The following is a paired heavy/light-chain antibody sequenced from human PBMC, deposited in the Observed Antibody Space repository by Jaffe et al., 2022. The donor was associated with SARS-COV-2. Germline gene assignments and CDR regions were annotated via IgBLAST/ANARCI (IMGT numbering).Light chain of an antibody. CDR3: QQYGSSPLT. Sequence: ENVLTQSPGTLSLSPGERATLSCRASQSVSSSYLAWYQQKPGQAPRLLIYGASSRATGIPDRFSGSGSGTDFTLTISRLEPEDFAVYYCQQYGSSPLTFGGGTKVEIK. V-gene: IGKV3-20*01. J-gene: IGKJ4*01. CDR1: QSVSSSY. CDR2: GAS.
Heavy chain of an antibody. D-gene: IGHD2-2*01. Sequence: EAQLLESGGGLVQPGGSLRLSCAASGFTFSSYAMSWVRQAPGKGLEWVSVISGNGRSTSYAESVKGRFTISRDNSKNTLYLQMNTLSAEDTAVYYCARPISGCSSTSCSLVYWGQGTLVTVSS. CDR1: GFTFSSYA. CDR3: ARPISGCSSTSCSLVY. CDR2: ISGNGRST. V-gene: IGHV3-23*01. J-gene: IGHJ4*02.